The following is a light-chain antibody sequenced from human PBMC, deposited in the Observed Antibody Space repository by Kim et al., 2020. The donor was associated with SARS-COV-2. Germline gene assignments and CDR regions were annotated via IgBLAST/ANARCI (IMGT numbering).Light chain of an antibody. J-gene: IGKJ3*01. CDR2: KVS. Sequence: PPSISCRYSLSLVCRDGNVYLNWFHQRPGQSPGCLIYKVSNRDSGVPDSFSGSGSGSDFTLQISRVEADDVGVYYCMQGTHWPITFGPGTKVDIK. V-gene: IGKV2-30*01. CDR3: MQGTHWPIT. CDR1: LSLVCRDGNVY.